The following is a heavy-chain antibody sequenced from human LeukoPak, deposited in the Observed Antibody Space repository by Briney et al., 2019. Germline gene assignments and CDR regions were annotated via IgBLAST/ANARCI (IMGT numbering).Heavy chain of an antibody. Sequence: PGGSLRLSCAASGFTFSDYEMNWVRQAPGKGLEWVSYISTSGSTIYYADSVKGRFTISRDNAKKSLYLQMNSLRAEDTAVYYCARDAATWQSRGRPYYFDYWGQGPLVTVSS. CDR2: ISTSGSTI. D-gene: IGHD3-16*01. CDR1: GFTFSDYE. J-gene: IGHJ4*01. V-gene: IGHV3-48*03. CDR3: ARDAATWQSRGRPYYFDY.